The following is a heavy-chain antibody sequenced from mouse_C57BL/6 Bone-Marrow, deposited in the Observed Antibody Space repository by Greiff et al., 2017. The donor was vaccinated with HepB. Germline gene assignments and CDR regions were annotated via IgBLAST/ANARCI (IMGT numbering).Heavy chain of an antibody. Sequence: VQLKESGPGLVKPSQSLSLTCSVTGYSITSGYYWNWIRQFPGNKLEWMGYISYDGSNNYNPSLKNRISITRDTSKNQFFLKLNSVTTEDTATYYCACYGYDRGYAMDYWGQGTSVTVSS. CDR1: GYSITSGYY. CDR2: ISYDGSN. J-gene: IGHJ4*01. D-gene: IGHD2-2*01. CDR3: ACYGYDRGYAMDY. V-gene: IGHV3-6*01.